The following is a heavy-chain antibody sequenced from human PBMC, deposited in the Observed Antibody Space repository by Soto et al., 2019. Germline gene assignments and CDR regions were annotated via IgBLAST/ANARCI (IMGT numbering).Heavy chain of an antibody. CDR3: ARGHSTDCSNGVCSFFYNHEMDV. CDR2: INPKSGGT. Sequence: ASVKVACKASGYSFSDYHIHWVRQAPGQGLEWLGRINPKSGGTSSAQKFQGWVTMTRDTSISTAYMELTRLRSDDTAVYFCARGHSTDCSNGVCSFFYNHEMDVWGQGTTDTVSS. CDR1: GYSFSDYH. D-gene: IGHD2-8*01. J-gene: IGHJ6*02. V-gene: IGHV1-2*04.